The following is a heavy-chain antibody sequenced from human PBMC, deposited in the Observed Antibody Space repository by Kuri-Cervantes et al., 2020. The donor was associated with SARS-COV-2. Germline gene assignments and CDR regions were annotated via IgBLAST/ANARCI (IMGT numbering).Heavy chain of an antibody. V-gene: IGHV1-2*04. CDR2: INPSSGDT. CDR1: GYTFTGYY. Sequence: ASVKVSCKASGYTFTGYYMHWVRQAPGQGLEWMGWINPSSGDTNYAQKFQDWVTMTRDTSISTAYMELSRLRSDDTAVYYCARALGYCSSTSCSYWDYYYYYGMDVWGQGTTVTVSS. CDR3: ARALGYCSSTSCSYWDYYYYYGMDV. D-gene: IGHD2-2*01. J-gene: IGHJ6*02.